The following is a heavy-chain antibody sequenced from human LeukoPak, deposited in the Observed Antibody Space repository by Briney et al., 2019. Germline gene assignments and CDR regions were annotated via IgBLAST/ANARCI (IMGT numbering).Heavy chain of an antibody. J-gene: IGHJ6*03. CDR3: VRVIGAQNYYYMVV. Sequence: SETLSLTCTVSGVSISTYYWSWIRQPAGKGLEWIGRIYTSGSTNYNPSLKSRVTMSVDTSKNQFSLKLSSGTAADTAVYYCVRVIGAQNYYYMVVWGKRTTVTVSS. V-gene: IGHV4-4*07. D-gene: IGHD3-22*01. CDR2: IYTSGST. CDR1: GVSISTYY.